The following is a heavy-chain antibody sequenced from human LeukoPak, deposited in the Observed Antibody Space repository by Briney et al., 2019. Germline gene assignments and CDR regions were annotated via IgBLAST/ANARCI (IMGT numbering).Heavy chain of an antibody. V-gene: IGHV4-31*02. Sequence: LRLSCAASGFTFSDYSMNWVRQAPGKGLEWIGYMYYSGSSYYNPSLKSRASLSMDTAKNQLFLTLTSVTAADTAVYYCGRGPLGPFYGDYVVDYWGQGTLVRVSS. D-gene: IGHD4-17*01. J-gene: IGHJ4*02. CDR3: GRGPLGPFYGDYVVDY. CDR2: MYYSGSS. CDR1: GFTFSDYS.